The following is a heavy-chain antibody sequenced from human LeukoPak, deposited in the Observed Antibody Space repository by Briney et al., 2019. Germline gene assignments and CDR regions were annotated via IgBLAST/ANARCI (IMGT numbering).Heavy chain of an antibody. V-gene: IGHV3-7*03. Sequence: GGSLRLSCAASGYRFSPYWMSWVRQTPGKGLEWVASISDGGRATYYGDSVRGRFTISRDDARNSLFLQMNVLRADDTAVYYCTRETYVPDSWGQGTLVTVSS. CDR3: TRETYVPDS. CDR1: GYRFSPYW. J-gene: IGHJ5*02. D-gene: IGHD3-10*02. CDR2: ISDGGRAT.